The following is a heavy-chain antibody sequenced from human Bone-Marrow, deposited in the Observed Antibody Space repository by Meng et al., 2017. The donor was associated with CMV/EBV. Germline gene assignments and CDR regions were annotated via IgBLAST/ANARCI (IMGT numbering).Heavy chain of an antibody. CDR3: AHRREYSSSSGFDY. J-gene: IGHJ4*02. Sequence: QITLKEAGSTLXXXXXNXTPXXXFSGFSLSTSGVGVGWIRQPPGKALEWLALIYWDDDKRYSPSLKSRLTITKDTSKNQVVLTMTNMDPVDTATYYCAHRREYSSSSGFDYWGQGTLVTVSS. D-gene: IGHD6-6*01. V-gene: IGHV2-5*02. CDR1: GFSLSTSGVG. CDR2: IYWDDDK.